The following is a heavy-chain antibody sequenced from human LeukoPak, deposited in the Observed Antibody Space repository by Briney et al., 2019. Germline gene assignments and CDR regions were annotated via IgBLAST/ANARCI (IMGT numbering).Heavy chain of an antibody. D-gene: IGHD3-10*01. CDR2: ISYDGSNK. CDR1: GFTFSSYG. J-gene: IGHJ6*02. Sequence: GGSLRLSCAASGFTFSSYGMHWVRQAPGKGLEWVAVISYDGSNKYYADSVKGRFTISRDNSKNTLYLQMNSLRAEDTAVYYCAKDLGYYYGSGSYPRIYYYYGMDVWGQGTTVTVSS. V-gene: IGHV3-30*18. CDR3: AKDLGYYYGSGSYPRIYYYYGMDV.